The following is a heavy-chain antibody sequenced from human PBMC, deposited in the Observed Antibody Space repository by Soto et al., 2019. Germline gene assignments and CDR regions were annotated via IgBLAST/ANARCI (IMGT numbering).Heavy chain of an antibody. V-gene: IGHV1-69*06. CDR1: GDTFSSYA. Sequence: SVKVSCKASGDTFSSYAISWVRQAPGQGLEWMGGIIPIFGTANYAQKFQGRVTITADKSTSTAYMELSSLRSEDTAVYYCASAAGITIFGVVLPYYYGMDVWGQGTTVTVSS. J-gene: IGHJ6*02. CDR2: IIPIFGTA. D-gene: IGHD3-3*01. CDR3: ASAAGITIFGVVLPYYYGMDV.